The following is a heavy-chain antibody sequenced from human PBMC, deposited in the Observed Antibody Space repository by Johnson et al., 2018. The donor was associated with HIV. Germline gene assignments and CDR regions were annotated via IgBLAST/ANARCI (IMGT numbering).Heavy chain of an antibody. CDR3: AKDSKWLRSEGVGAFDI. D-gene: IGHD5-12*01. CDR2: ISWDGGST. CDR1: GFTFDDYA. V-gene: IGHV3-43D*03. J-gene: IGHJ3*02. Sequence: VQLVESGGVVVQPGGSLRLSCAASGFTFDDYAMHWVRQAPGKGLEWVSLISWDGGSTYYADSVTGRFPIPRDNSKNPLYMQMNSLRAEDTALYYCAKDSKWLRSEGVGAFDIWGQGTMVTVSS.